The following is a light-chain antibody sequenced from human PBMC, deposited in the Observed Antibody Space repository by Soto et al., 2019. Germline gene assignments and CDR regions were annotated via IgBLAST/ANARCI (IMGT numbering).Light chain of an antibody. V-gene: IGLV3-21*04. CDR1: NIGNKR. CDR3: QVWDIMTENYV. CDR2: YDS. J-gene: IGLJ1*01. Sequence: SYELTQSPSVSVDPEKTATITCGGNNIGNKRVHWYRQKPGQAPVLLISYDSDRPSGIPERFSGSNSGNTATLTISRVEAGDEADYYCQVWDIMTENYVFGSGTKLTVL.